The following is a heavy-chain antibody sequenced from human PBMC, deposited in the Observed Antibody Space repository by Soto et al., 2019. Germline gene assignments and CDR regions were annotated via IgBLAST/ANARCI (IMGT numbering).Heavy chain of an antibody. CDR2: IYQSGST. CDR1: GASITSGGYS. D-gene: IGHD3-16*01. Sequence: QLQLQEAGSGLVKPSETLSLTCTVSGASITSGGYSWNWIRQPPGKGLEWIGYIYQSGSTLYNPSLESRVTISVDRSKNQFSLNLTSVTAADTAVYYCARDQLWGNWFEPWGQGILVTVSS. CDR3: ARDQLWGNWFEP. J-gene: IGHJ5*02. V-gene: IGHV4-30-2*01.